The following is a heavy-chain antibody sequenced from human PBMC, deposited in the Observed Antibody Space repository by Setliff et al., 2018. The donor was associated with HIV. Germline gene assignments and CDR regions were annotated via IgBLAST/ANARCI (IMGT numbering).Heavy chain of an antibody. J-gene: IGHJ4*02. Sequence: TLSLTCTVSGGSISSYYWSWIRQPPGQALEWLARIYWDDDKRYNPSLKNRLTITKDTSKNQVVLIMTHMDPVDTATYYCAHRPFYCGGDCYLFDYWGQGTLVTVSS. V-gene: IGHV2-5*08. CDR2: IYWDDDK. CDR1: GGSISSYYW. CDR3: AHRPFYCGGDCYLFDY. D-gene: IGHD2-21*01.